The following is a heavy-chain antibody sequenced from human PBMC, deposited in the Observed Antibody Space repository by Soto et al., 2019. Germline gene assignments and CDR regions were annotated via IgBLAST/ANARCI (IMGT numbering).Heavy chain of an antibody. V-gene: IGHV4-30-4*01. Sequence: SETLSLTCTFSGGSIISGDYYWSWIRQPPGKGLEWIGYIYYSGSTYYNPSLKSRVTISVDTSKNQFSLKLSSVTAADTAVYYCARAGLEWSYNWFDPWGQGTLVTVSS. CDR2: IYYSGST. CDR1: GGSIISGDYY. CDR3: ARAGLEWSYNWFDP. J-gene: IGHJ5*02. D-gene: IGHD3-3*01.